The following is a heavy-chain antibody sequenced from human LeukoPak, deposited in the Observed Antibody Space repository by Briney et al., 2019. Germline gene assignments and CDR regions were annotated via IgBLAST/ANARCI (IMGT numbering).Heavy chain of an antibody. CDR2: ISSSSTYI. Sequence: PGGSLRLSCAASGFIFSAYIMHWVRQAPGKGLEWVCSISSSSTYIYYADSVKGRFTISRDNAENSLFLQMNSLRAEDTAVYYCARGDYYDSSGYSQYFQHWGQGTLVTVSS. CDR3: ARGDYYDSSGYSQYFQH. D-gene: IGHD3-22*01. J-gene: IGHJ1*01. CDR1: GFIFSAYI. V-gene: IGHV3-21*01.